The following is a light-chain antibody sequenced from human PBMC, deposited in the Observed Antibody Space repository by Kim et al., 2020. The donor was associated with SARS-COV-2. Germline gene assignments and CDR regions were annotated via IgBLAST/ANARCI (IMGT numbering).Light chain of an antibody. Sequence: QSALTQPASVSGSPGQSITISCTGTSSDVGGYNYVSWYQQHPGKVPKLMIYDVSYRPSGVSNRFSGSKSGNTASLTISGLQAEDEADYYCSSYTSSSTWVFGGGTQLTVL. CDR1: SSDVGGYNY. CDR3: SSYTSSSTWV. V-gene: IGLV2-14*03. J-gene: IGLJ3*02. CDR2: DVS.